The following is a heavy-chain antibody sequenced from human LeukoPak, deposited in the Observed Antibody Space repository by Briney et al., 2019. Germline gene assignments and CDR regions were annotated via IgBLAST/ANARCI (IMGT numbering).Heavy chain of an antibody. V-gene: IGHV3-48*01. Sequence: GGSLRLSCAASGFTFSSYSMNWVRQAPGKGLEWVSYISSSSSTIYYADSVKGRFTISRDNAKNSLYLQMNSLRAEDTAVYYCARDRYSSSWPNWFDPWGQGTLVTVSS. CDR1: GFTFSSYS. D-gene: IGHD6-13*01. CDR3: ARDRYSSSWPNWFDP. J-gene: IGHJ5*02. CDR2: ISSSSSTI.